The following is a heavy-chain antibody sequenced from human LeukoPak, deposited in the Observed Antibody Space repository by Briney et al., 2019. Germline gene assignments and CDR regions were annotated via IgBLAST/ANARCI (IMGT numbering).Heavy chain of an antibody. V-gene: IGHV3-66*02. Sequence: GGSLRLSCAASGFTVSSNYMSWVRQAPGKGLEWVSVIYSGGSTYYADSVKGRFTISRDNSENTLYLQMNSLRAEDTAVYYCVRVWFGELHYYYMDVWGKGTTVTVSS. CDR3: VRVWFGELHYYYMDV. J-gene: IGHJ6*03. CDR1: GFTVSSNY. D-gene: IGHD3-10*01. CDR2: IYSGGST.